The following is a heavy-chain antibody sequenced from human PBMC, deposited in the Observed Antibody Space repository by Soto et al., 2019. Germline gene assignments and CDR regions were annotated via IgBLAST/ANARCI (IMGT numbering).Heavy chain of an antibody. CDR2: IKQDGSEK. D-gene: IGHD6-13*01. V-gene: IGHV3-7*01. CDR3: ARPSWYVY. CDR1: GFTFGSYW. J-gene: IGHJ4*02. Sequence: GGSLRLSCAASGFTFGSYWMSWVRQAPGKGLEWVANIKQDGSEKYYVDSVKGRFTISRDNAKNSLFLQMNSLRAEDTAVYYCARPSWYVYWGRGTLVTVSS.